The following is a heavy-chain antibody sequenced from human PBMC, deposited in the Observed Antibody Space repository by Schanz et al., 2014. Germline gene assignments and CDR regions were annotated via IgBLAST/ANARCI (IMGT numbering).Heavy chain of an antibody. V-gene: IGHV1-46*01. J-gene: IGHJ6*02. CDR3: ARDSDLFGMDV. CDR2: IHSTGGTT. Sequence: QVQWVQSGADVKKPGTAVKVSCKASEYTFTRHYMHWVRQAPGQGLEWMGIIHSTGGTTSHAQKFQGRVTMTRDTSTSTVYMELSSLRSEDTAVYYCARDSDLFGMDVWGQGTTVTVSS. D-gene: IGHD1-26*01. CDR1: EYTFTRHY.